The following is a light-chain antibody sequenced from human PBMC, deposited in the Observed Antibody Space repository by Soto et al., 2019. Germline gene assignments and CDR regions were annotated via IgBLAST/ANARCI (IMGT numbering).Light chain of an antibody. CDR3: QQRSNWPLT. CDR1: QSVSSY. Sequence: EIVLTQSPATLSLSPGERATLSCMASQSVSSYLAWYQQKPGQAPRLLIYDASNRATGIPARFSGSESGTDFTLTISSLEPEDFAVYYCQQRSNWPLTFGGGTKLDI. V-gene: IGKV3-11*01. CDR2: DAS. J-gene: IGKJ4*01.